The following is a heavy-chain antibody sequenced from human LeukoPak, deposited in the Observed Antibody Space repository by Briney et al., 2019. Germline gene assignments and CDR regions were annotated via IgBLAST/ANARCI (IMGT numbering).Heavy chain of an antibody. CDR3: ARGGYCTNGVCYRDFDY. Sequence: SETLSLTCAVYGGSFSGYYWSWIRQPPGKGLEWIGEINHSGSTNYNPSLKSRVTISVDTSKNQFSLKLSSVTAADTAVYYCARGGYCTNGVCYRDFDYWGQGTLVTVSS. J-gene: IGHJ4*02. CDR1: GGSFSGYY. V-gene: IGHV4-34*01. D-gene: IGHD2-8*01. CDR2: INHSGST.